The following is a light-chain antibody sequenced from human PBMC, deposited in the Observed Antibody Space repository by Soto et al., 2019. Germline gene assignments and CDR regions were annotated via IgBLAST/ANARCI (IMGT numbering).Light chain of an antibody. V-gene: IGKV3-20*01. Sequence: EVVLTQSPGTLSLSPGERATLSCRASQSVSGSDLAWYQQKPGQAPRLLISAVSNRATGTPDRFSGSGSGTDFTLTISSLEPEDFAVFYCHQYGISPPTFGPGTKVEI. CDR3: HQYGISPPT. CDR2: AVS. J-gene: IGKJ1*01. CDR1: QSVSGSD.